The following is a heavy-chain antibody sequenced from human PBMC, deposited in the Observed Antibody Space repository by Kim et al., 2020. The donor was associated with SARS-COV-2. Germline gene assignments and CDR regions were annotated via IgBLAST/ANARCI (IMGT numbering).Heavy chain of an antibody. D-gene: IGHD2-2*01. Sequence: SETLSLTCTVSGGSISSSSYYWGWIRQPPGKGLEWIGSIYYSGSTYYNPSLKSRVTISVDTSKNQFSLKLSSVTAADTAVYYCARLDCSSTSCYVLSAFVIWGQETMVTVSS. CDR2: IYYSGST. CDR1: GGSISSSSYY. J-gene: IGHJ3*02. V-gene: IGHV4-39*01. CDR3: ARLDCSSTSCYVLSAFVI.